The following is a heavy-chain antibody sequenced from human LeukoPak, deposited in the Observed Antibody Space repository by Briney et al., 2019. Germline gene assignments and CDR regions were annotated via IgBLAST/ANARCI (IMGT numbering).Heavy chain of an antibody. CDR2: ISSRSCNI. Sequence: GGSLSLLRAASGHTFSSYSLHWVRQPWGRGLEGVSSISSRSCNIYYADSLKGRFAIRRDIAKNSLYLQMNSLRAEDTAVYYCARNTEGIYDCWSGYYAPREKADYWGQGTLVTVSS. D-gene: IGHD3-3*01. V-gene: IGHV3-21*01. CDR3: ARNTEGIYDCWSGYYAPREKADY. J-gene: IGHJ4*02. CDR1: GHTFSSYS.